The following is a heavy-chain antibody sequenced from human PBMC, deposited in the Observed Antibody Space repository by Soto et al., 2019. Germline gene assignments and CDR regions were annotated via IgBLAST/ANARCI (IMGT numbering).Heavy chain of an antibody. CDR2: INHSGST. J-gene: IGHJ5*02. V-gene: IGHV4-34*01. Sequence: PSETLSLTCAVYGGSFSGYYWSWIRQPPGKGLEWIGEINHSGSTNYNPSLKSRVTISVDTSKNQFSLKLSSVTAADTAVYYCARGLTIFGVVIKYWFDPWGQGTLVTVSS. CDR1: GGSFSGYY. CDR3: ARGLTIFGVVIKYWFDP. D-gene: IGHD3-3*01.